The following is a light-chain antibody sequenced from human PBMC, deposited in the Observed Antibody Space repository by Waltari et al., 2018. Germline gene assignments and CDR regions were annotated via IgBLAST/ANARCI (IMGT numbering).Light chain of an antibody. J-gene: IGKJ1*01. Sequence: EIVLTQSPGTLSLSPGERATLSCRASQSVARTLAWYQQKPGQAPKLLIYATSSRATGIPSRFSGSGSGTDFSLTISRLEPEDFAVYYCQKYGTLPATFGQGTKVEIK. V-gene: IGKV3-20*01. CDR1: QSVART. CDR3: QKYGTLPAT. CDR2: ATS.